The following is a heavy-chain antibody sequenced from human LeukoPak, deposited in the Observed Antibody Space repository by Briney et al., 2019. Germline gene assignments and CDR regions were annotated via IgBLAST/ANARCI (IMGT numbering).Heavy chain of an antibody. V-gene: IGHV1-18*01. Sequence: ASVKVSCKASDYTFSNYGISWVRQAPGQGLEYMGWISAYNGLTNYAQKLQGRVTLTTDTSTNTAYMELRSLRSDDTAVYYCARDRLSRNGVATAPDYWGQGTLVTVSS. CDR3: ARDRLSRNGVATAPDY. CDR1: DYTFSNYG. D-gene: IGHD2-2*01. CDR2: ISAYNGLT. J-gene: IGHJ4*02.